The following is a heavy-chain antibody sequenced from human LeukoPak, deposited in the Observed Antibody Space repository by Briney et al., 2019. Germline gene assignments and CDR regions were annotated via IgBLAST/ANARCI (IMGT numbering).Heavy chain of an antibody. V-gene: IGHV1-8*03. CDR2: MNPNSGNT. D-gene: IGHD2-15*01. J-gene: IGHJ4*02. CDR3: ARAVVARGFDY. Sequence: WMGWMNPNSGNTGYAQKFQGRVTITRNTSISTAYMELSSLRSEDTAVYYCARAVVARGFDYWGQGTLVTVSS.